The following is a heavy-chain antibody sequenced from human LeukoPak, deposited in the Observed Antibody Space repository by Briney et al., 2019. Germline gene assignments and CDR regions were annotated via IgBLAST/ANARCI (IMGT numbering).Heavy chain of an antibody. V-gene: IGHV3-23*01. D-gene: IGHD3-22*01. CDR3: ASCYYDSSGYIAKNLDY. Sequence: GGSLRLSCAASGFTFSSYGMSWVRQAPGKGLEWVSAISGSGGSTYYADSVKGRFTISRDNSKNTLYLQMNSLRAEDTAVYYCASCYYDSSGYIAKNLDYWGQGTLVTVSS. J-gene: IGHJ4*02. CDR1: GFTFSSYG. CDR2: ISGSGGST.